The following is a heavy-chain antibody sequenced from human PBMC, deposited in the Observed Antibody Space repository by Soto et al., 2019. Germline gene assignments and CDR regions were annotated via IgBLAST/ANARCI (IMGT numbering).Heavy chain of an antibody. V-gene: IGHV4-30-2*01. D-gene: IGHD2-2*03. CDR2: IYHSGST. CDR3: ARLNGYCVSTGCHGYYGMDV. CDR1: GGSISSGGYS. J-gene: IGHJ6*02. Sequence: SETLSLTCAVSGGSISSGGYSWSWIRQPPGKGLEWIGYIYHSGSTYYNPSLKSRVTISVDRSKNQFSLRLSSVTAADTAVYYCARLNGYCVSTGCHGYYGMDVWGQGTTVTVSS.